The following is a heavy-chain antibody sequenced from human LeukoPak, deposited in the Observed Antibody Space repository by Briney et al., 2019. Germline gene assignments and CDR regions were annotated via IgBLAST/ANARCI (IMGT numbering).Heavy chain of an antibody. CDR2: INPNSSGR. V-gene: IGHV1-2*02. J-gene: IGHJ3*02. CDR3: ARDEESRRDAFDI. CDR1: GYTFTGYY. Sequence: EASVKLSCKASGYTFTGYYMHWVRQAPGPGHELMGWINPNSSGRNYAQKFQGRVTMTRDTTISTAYMELSRLRSDDPAVYYCARDEESRRDAFDIWAKGQWSPSLQ.